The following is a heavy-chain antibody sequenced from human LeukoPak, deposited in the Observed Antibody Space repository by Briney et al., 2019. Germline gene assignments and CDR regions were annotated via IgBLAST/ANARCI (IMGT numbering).Heavy chain of an antibody. CDR1: GYSFRTHW. V-gene: IGHV5-51*01. D-gene: IGHD2-15*01. J-gene: IGHJ4*02. CDR3: ARRLATTPEYDY. Sequence: GGSLQISCKGSGYSFRTHWIGWGRQMPGKGLEWMGTIYPGDSDTRYSPSFQGQVTISADKSISTAYLQWSSLKASDTAMYYCARRLATTPEYDYWGQGTLVTVPS. CDR2: IYPGDSDT.